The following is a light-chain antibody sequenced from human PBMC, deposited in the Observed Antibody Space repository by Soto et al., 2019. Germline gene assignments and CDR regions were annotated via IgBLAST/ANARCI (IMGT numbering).Light chain of an antibody. CDR2: DVS. CDR3: HQRSSWPLT. J-gene: IGKJ4*01. CDR1: QRVSSS. V-gene: IGKV3-11*01. Sequence: EIVLTQSPGTLPLSPGERATLSCRASQRVSSSLAWSQQKPGPTPRLLIYDVSNRATGSPARIFGGGSGADFTLTASSLEPEDFSVYYCHQRSSWPLTFGVGTKVEIK.